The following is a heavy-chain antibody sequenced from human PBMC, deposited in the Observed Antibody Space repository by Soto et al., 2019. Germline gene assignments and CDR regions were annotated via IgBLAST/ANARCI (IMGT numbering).Heavy chain of an antibody. J-gene: IGHJ4*01. V-gene: IGHV1-18*04. CDR2: ISAYDGNT. CDR3: ARDPATAYSSSSFDY. D-gene: IGHD6-6*01. Sequence: ASVKVSCKASGYTFTTYGITWVRQAPGQGLEWMGWISAYDGNTNYAQKLQGRVSMTTDSSTSTAYMELRSLRSDDTAVYYCARDPATAYSSSSFDYWG. CDR1: GYTFTTYG.